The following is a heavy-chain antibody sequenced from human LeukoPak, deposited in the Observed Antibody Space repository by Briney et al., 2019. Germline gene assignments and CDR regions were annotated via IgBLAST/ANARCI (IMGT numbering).Heavy chain of an antibody. CDR1: GYTLTELS. J-gene: IGHJ1*01. Sequence: ASVKVSCKVSGYTLTELSMHWVRQAPGKGLEWMGGFDPEDGETIYAQKFQGRVTMTEDTSTDTAYMELSSLRSEDTAVSYCATVELRVVVVPAAIFLEHWGQGTLVTVSS. CDR2: FDPEDGET. CDR3: ATVELRVVVVPAAIFLEH. D-gene: IGHD2-2*02. V-gene: IGHV1-24*01.